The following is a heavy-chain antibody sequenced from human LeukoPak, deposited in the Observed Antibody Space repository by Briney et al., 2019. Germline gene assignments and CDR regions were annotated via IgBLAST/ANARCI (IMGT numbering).Heavy chain of an antibody. CDR3: ARGVVSVTPTFDI. J-gene: IGHJ3*02. V-gene: IGHV4-59*01. CDR1: GGSISSYY. Sequence: SETLSLTCTVSGGSISSYYRSWIRQPPGKGLEWIGYIYYSGSTNYNPSLKSRVTISVGTSKNQFSLKLSSVTAADTAVYYCARGVVSVTPTFDIWGQGTMVTVSS. D-gene: IGHD4-23*01. CDR2: IYYSGST.